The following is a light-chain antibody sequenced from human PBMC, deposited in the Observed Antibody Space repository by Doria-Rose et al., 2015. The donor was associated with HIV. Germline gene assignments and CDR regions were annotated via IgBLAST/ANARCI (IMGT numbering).Light chain of an antibody. Sequence: TPSPGTLSLTPGERATLSCRASRSFSSTYLALYQQKSGQAPSHLNYDGSTRATSISDRFSASGSGTDLTLTINRLELEDFALYYCLQYGTSWTFGQGTKVEI. J-gene: IGKJ1*01. CDR1: RSFSSTY. CDR2: DGS. V-gene: IGKV3-20*01. CDR3: LQYGTSWT.